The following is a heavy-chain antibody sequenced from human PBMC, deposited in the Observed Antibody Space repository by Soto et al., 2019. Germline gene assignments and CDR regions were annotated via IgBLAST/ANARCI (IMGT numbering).Heavy chain of an antibody. CDR2: TYYRSKWYY. J-gene: IGHJ5*02. Sequence: PSQTLSLTCAISGDSVSSNSAAWTWIRQSPSGGLEWLGRTYYRSKWYYDYAISVKSRITINPDTSKNQFSLQLNSVTPEDTAVYYCARGLWGGYYSNWFDPWGQGTLVTVSS. D-gene: IGHD3-22*01. V-gene: IGHV6-1*01. CDR3: ARGLWGGYYSNWFDP. CDR1: GDSVSSNSAA.